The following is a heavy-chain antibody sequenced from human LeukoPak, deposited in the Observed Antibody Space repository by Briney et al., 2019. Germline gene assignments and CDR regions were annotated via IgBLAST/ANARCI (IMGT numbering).Heavy chain of an antibody. CDR1: GGSISSGGYY. D-gene: IGHD2-21*02. Sequence: SETLSLTCTVSGGSISSGGYYWSWMRQHPGKGLEWIGYIYYSGSTYYYPSLKSRVTISVDTSKNQFSLKLSSVTAADTAVYSCARVTWGTLAYCGGHCFRHSFDYWGQGTLVTVSS. V-gene: IGHV4-31*03. J-gene: IGHJ4*02. CDR3: ARVTWGTLAYCGGHCFRHSFDY. CDR2: IYYSGST.